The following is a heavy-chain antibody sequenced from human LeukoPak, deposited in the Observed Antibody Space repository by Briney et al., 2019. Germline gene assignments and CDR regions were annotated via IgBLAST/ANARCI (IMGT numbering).Heavy chain of an antibody. CDR3: ARGRVVRGVINYGMDV. CDR1: GYTFTSYY. Sequence: ASVKVSCKASGYTFTSYYMHWVRQAPGQGLEWMGIINPSGGSTSYAQKFQGRVTMTRDTSTSTVYMELSSLRSEDTAVYYCARGRVVRGVINYGMDVWGQGTTVTVSS. J-gene: IGHJ6*02. D-gene: IGHD3-10*01. CDR2: INPSGGST. V-gene: IGHV1-46*01.